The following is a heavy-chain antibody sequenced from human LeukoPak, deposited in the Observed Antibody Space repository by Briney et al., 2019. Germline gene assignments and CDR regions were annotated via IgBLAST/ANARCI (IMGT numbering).Heavy chain of an antibody. Sequence: SVKVSCKASGGTFSSYAISWVRQAPGQRLDWMGGIIPLFGTAHYAQKFLGRVTITADESTSTAYMELSSLRSEDTAVYYCARVWGQGSSGYYPFWGQGTLVSVSS. CDR3: ARVWGQGSSGYYPF. V-gene: IGHV1-69*13. CDR1: GGTFSSYA. J-gene: IGHJ4*02. CDR2: IIPLFGTA. D-gene: IGHD3-22*01.